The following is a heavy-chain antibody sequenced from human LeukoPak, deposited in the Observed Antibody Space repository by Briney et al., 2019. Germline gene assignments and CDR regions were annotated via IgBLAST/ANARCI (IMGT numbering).Heavy chain of an antibody. J-gene: IGHJ5*02. Sequence: GALRLSCAASGFTFFSYAMSWVRHAPGKWLEWVSALSGSGGSTYYAASVKGRFTIPRDNSKNTLYRQMNSLGAENTPVYYGAKDVSVGYCRGDSCPNWFDPWGQGTLVTVSS. CDR2: LSGSGGST. CDR3: AKDVSVGYCRGDSCPNWFDP. D-gene: IGHD2-15*01. V-gene: IGHV3-23*01. CDR1: GFTFFSYA.